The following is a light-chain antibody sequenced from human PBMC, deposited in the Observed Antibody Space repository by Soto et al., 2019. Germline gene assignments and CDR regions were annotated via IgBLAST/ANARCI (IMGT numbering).Light chain of an antibody. J-gene: IGKJ3*01. CDR2: DAS. CDR3: QQYNNWPFA. Sequence: EIVMTQSPATLSVSPGERATLSCRASQSIGSTLAWYQQKPGLAPRLLIYDASTRATGIPVRSSGSGSGTECTLTSNSLQSEDVTVYYCQQYNNWPFAFGPGTKVDI. CDR1: QSIGST. V-gene: IGKV3-15*01.